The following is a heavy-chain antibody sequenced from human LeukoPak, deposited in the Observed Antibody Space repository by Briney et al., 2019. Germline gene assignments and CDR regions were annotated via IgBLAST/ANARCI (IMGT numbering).Heavy chain of an antibody. CDR2: IYSGGST. CDR1: GFTVSSNY. D-gene: IGHD5-12*01. J-gene: IGHJ4*02. CDR3: ASTYSGYDFLDY. Sequence: PGGSLRLSCAASGFTVSSNYMSWVRQAPGKGLEWVSVIYSGGSTYYADSVKGRFTISRDNSKNTLYLQMNSLRAEDTAVYYCASTYSGYDFLDYWGQGTLVTVSS. V-gene: IGHV3-53*01.